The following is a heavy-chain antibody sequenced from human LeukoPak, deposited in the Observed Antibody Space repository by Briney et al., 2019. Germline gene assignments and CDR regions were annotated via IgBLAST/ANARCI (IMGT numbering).Heavy chain of an antibody. D-gene: IGHD6-19*01. Sequence: KPSETLSLTCAVYGGSFSGYYWSWIRQPPGKGLEWIGEINHSGSTNYNPSLKSRVTISVDTSKNQFSLKLSSVTAADTAVYYCARFSGWYEYYFDYWGQGTLVTVSS. CDR3: ARFSGWYEYYFDY. V-gene: IGHV4-34*01. CDR2: INHSGST. J-gene: IGHJ4*02. CDR1: GGSFSGYY.